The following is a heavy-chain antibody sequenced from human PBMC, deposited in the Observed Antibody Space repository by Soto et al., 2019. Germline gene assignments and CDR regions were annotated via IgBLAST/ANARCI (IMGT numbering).Heavy chain of an antibody. CDR1: GGTFSSYA. V-gene: IGHV1-69*06. CDR2: IIPIFGTA. Sequence: QVQLVQSGAEVKKPGSSVKVSCKASGGTFSSYAISWVRQAPGQGLEWMGGIIPIFGTANYAQKFQGRVTITADKSTSTAYMELSSLRSEDTAVYYCARDWEVRGVTNETWFDPWGQGTLVTVSS. D-gene: IGHD3-10*01. J-gene: IGHJ5*02. CDR3: ARDWEVRGVTNETWFDP.